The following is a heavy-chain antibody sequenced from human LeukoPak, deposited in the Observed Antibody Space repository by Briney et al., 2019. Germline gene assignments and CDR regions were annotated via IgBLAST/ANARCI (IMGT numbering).Heavy chain of an antibody. V-gene: IGHV3-48*03. D-gene: IGHD2-15*01. Sequence: GGSLRLSCAASGFTFSSYEMNWVRQAPGKGLDWVSYISESGGTVYYADSVKGRFTISRDNAKNSLNLQMNSLRAEDTAVYYCARVSRDIVVVVPATGYFDYWGQGTLVTVSS. J-gene: IGHJ4*02. CDR2: ISESGGTV. CDR3: ARVSRDIVVVVPATGYFDY. CDR1: GFTFSSYE.